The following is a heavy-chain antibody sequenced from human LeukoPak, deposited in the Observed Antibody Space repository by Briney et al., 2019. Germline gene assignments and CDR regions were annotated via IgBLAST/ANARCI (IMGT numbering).Heavy chain of an antibody. CDR3: AGGTAPRWFDP. D-gene: IGHD2-15*01. Sequence: PSETLSLTCTVSGGSISSGGYYWSWIRQPPGKGLEWIGYIYYSGSTNYNPSLKSRVTISVDTSKNQFSLKLSSVTAADTAVYYCAGGTAPRWFDPWGQGTLVTVSS. J-gene: IGHJ5*02. V-gene: IGHV4-61*08. CDR1: GGSISSGGYY. CDR2: IYYSGST.